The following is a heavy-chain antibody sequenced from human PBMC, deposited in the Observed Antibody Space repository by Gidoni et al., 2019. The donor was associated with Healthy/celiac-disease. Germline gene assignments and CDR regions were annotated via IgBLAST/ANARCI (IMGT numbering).Heavy chain of an antibody. CDR2: IMPILGIA. D-gene: IGHD3-22*01. CDR1: GGTFSSYT. J-gene: IGHJ4*02. CDR3: ARDGVWGIYYDSSGYYY. V-gene: IGHV1-69*08. Sequence: QVKLVQAGAEVKKPGSSVKVSCKALGGTFSSYTISWVRQAPGQGIEWMGRIMPILGIANYAQKCQGRVTITADKSTSTAYMELSSLRSEDTAVYYCARDGVWGIYYDSSGYYYWGQGTLVTVSS.